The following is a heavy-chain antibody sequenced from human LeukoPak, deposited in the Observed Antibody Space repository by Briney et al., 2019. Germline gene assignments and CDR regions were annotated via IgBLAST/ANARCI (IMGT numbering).Heavy chain of an antibody. V-gene: IGHV3-74*01. D-gene: IGHD1-14*01. Sequence: GGSLRLSCAASGFIFSNYWMHWVRQVPGKGLLWVSRINVDGSRNIYADSVKGRFAISRDNAKNTVSLQMNSLRVDDTAVYYCVGDLLIGGGSWSVPSLDSWGQGILVTVSS. CDR2: INVDGSRN. J-gene: IGHJ4*02. CDR3: VGDLLIGGGSWSVPSLDS. CDR1: GFIFSNYW.